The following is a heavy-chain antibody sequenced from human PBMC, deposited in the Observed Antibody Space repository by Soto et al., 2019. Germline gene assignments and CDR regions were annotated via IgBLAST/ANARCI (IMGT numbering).Heavy chain of an antibody. CDR3: AKWSGFGDA. CDR1: RFTLSSNS. Sequence: GSLRLSCAASRFTLSSNSMAWVRQAPGKRLQWVSGISNDGSTTFYIDSVRGRFTISRDTSTNTLYLQMDSLRVEDTAVYSCAKWSGFGDAWGQGTLVTVSS. CDR2: ISNDGSTT. V-gene: IGHV3-23*01. D-gene: IGHD3-10*01. J-gene: IGHJ5*02.